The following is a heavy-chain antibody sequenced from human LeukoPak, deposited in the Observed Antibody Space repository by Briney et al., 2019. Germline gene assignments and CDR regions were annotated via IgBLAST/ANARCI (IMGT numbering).Heavy chain of an antibody. CDR3: AKNGPAAIDDAFDI. CDR1: GFTFSSYG. Sequence: GRSLRLSCAAPGFTFSSYGMHWVRQAPGKGLEWVAVKSYDGSNKYYADSVKGRFTISRDNSKNTLYLQMNSLRAEDTAVYYCAKNGPAAIDDAFDIWGQGTMVTVSS. J-gene: IGHJ3*02. D-gene: IGHD2-2*01. V-gene: IGHV3-30*18. CDR2: KSYDGSNK.